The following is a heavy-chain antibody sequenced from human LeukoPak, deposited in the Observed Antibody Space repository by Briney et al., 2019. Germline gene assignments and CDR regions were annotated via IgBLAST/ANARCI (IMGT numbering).Heavy chain of an antibody. V-gene: IGHV3-21*01. CDR1: GFTFSCYS. CDR2: ISSSSSYI. Sequence: GGSLRLFCAASGFTFSCYSMNWVRQAPGKGLEWVSSISSSSSYIYYADPVKGRFTISRDNAKKALYLQMNSLRAEDTAVYYCARDYYGLPSSCDYWGQGTVVTVSS. CDR3: ARDYYGLPSSCDY. J-gene: IGHJ4*02. D-gene: IGHD3-22*01.